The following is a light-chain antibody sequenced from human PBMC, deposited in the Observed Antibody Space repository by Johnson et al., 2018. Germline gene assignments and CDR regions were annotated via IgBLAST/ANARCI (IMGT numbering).Light chain of an antibody. J-gene: IGLJ1*01. CDR1: SSNIGNNY. Sequence: QSVLTQPPSVSAAPGQKVTISCSGSSSNIGNNYVSWYQQLPGTAPKLLIYENNKRPSGIPDRLSGSKSGTSATLGITGLQTGAEADYYCGTWDSSLSAGNVSGTGTQLTVL. CDR2: ENN. CDR3: GTWDSSLSAGNV. V-gene: IGLV1-51*02.